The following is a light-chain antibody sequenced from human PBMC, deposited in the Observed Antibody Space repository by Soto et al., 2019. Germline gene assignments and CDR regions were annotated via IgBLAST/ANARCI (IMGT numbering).Light chain of an antibody. CDR3: QQYNSYSPWA. J-gene: IGKJ1*01. Sequence: DIQMTQSPSTLSASVGDRVTITCRASQSISSWLAWYQQKPGKAPKLLIYDASRLESGVTSRFSGSGSGTEFTLTICSLQPDDFATYYCQQYNSYSPWAFGQGTKVEIK. CDR1: QSISSW. CDR2: DAS. V-gene: IGKV1-5*01.